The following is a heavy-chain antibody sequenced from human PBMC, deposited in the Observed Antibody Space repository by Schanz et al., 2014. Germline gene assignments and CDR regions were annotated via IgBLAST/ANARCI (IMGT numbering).Heavy chain of an antibody. CDR2: INTNTGNP. J-gene: IGHJ4*02. CDR3: ARGYCAGTSCPIFDY. V-gene: IGHV7-4-1*02. Sequence: QVQLVQSGSELKKPGASVKVSCKASGYTFTNYAINWVRQAPGQGLEWMGWINTNTGNPTYAQAFTGRFLFSLDTSVSTTHLQITNLKADDTAVYYCARGYCAGTSCPIFDYWGQGTLVTVSS. CDR1: GYTFTNYA. D-gene: IGHD2-2*01.